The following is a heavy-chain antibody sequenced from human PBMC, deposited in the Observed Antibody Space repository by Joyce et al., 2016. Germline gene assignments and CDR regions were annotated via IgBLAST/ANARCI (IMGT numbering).Heavy chain of an antibody. D-gene: IGHD2-8*01. Sequence: QVQLQESGPGLVKPSGTLSLTCAVSGGSISSAHWWSWVRPPPGKGLEWIGEIYLGGSTTYNPSLKSRVTISVDKSKNQLSLKMNSVTAADTAVYYCARNGPYSQDSWGQGTLVTVSS. CDR1: GGSISSAHW. V-gene: IGHV4-4*02. J-gene: IGHJ5*01. CDR3: ARNGPYSQDS. CDR2: IYLGGST.